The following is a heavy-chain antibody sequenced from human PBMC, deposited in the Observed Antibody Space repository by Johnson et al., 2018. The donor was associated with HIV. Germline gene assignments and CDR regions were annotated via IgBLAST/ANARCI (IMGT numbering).Heavy chain of an antibody. J-gene: IGHJ3*02. Sequence: VQLVESGGGVVQPGGSLRLSCAASGFTVSSNYMTWVRQAPGKGLEWVSVISGSGGSTYYADSVKGRFTISRDNSKNTLYLQMNSPRVEDTALYYCARVRGGRENAFDIWGQGTMVTVSS. D-gene: IGHD1-26*01. V-gene: IGHV3-66*02. CDR2: ISGSGGST. CDR1: GFTVSSNY. CDR3: ARVRGGRENAFDI.